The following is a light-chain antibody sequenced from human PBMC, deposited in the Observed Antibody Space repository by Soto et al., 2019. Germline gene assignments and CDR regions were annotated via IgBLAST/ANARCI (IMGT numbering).Light chain of an antibody. J-gene: IGKJ4*01. V-gene: IGKV1-39*01. CDR1: QSISSY. CDR2: AAS. CDR3: QQSYSTPLT. Sequence: DIPMTQSPSSLSASVGDRVTITCRASQSISSYLNWYQQKPGKAPKLLIYAASSLQSGVPSRFSGGGSGTDFTLTISSLQPEDFATYYCQQSYSTPLTFGGGTKVELK.